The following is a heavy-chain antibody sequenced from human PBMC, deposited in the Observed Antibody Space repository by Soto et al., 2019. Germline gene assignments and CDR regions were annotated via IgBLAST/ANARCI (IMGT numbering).Heavy chain of an antibody. CDR2: INPNSGGT. J-gene: IGHJ6*02. CDR3: ARDRGSARFYYGMDV. CDR1: GYTFTGYY. Sequence: QVQLVQSGAEVKKPGASVKVSCKASGYTFTGYYMHWVRQAPGQGLEWMGGINPNSGGTNYAQKFQGWVTMTRDTSISTAYMELSRLRSDDTAVYYCARDRGSARFYYGMDVWGQGTTVTVSS. V-gene: IGHV1-2*04.